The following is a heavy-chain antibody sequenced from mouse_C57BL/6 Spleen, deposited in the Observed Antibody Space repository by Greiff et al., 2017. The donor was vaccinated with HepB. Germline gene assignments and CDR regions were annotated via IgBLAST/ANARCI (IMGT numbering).Heavy chain of an antibody. CDR2: ISSGGSYT. Sequence: DVKLVESGGDLVKPGGSLKLSCAASGFTFSSYGMSWVRQTPDKRLEWVATISSGGSYTYYPDSVKGRFTISRDNAKNTLYLQMSSLTSEDTAMYSGASARPKGAMDYWGQGTSVTVSS. CDR3: ASARPKGAMDY. CDR1: GFTFSSYG. D-gene: IGHD3-1*01. J-gene: IGHJ4*01. V-gene: IGHV5-6*02.